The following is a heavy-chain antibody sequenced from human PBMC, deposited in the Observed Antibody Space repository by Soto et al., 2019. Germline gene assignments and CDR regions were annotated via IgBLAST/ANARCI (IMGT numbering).Heavy chain of an antibody. V-gene: IGHV4-30-4*01. D-gene: IGHD4-17*01. J-gene: IGHJ4*02. CDR2: IYYSGST. Sequence: QVQLQESGPGLVRPAQTLSLTCTVSGGSISSGDYYWSWIRQPPGKGLEWIVYIYYSGSTYYNPSLKSRVTISVDTSKNQFSLKLSSVTAADTAVYYCALYGGNSVYFDYWGQGTLVTVSS. CDR3: ALYGGNSVYFDY. CDR1: GGSISSGDYY.